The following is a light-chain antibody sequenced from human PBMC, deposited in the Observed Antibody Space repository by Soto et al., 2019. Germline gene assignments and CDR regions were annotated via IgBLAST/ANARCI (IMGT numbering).Light chain of an antibody. V-gene: IGKV1-39*01. CDR1: QSISTY. CDR2: DAS. J-gene: IGKJ2*01. Sequence: DIQMTQSPSSLSASMGDRVTITCRATQSISTYLNWYHQKPGKAPNLLIYDASKLQSGVPSRFSGSGSGTDFTLTISSLQPEDFAAYYCHTYNSYSLHTFGQGTKLEIK. CDR3: HTYNSYSLHT.